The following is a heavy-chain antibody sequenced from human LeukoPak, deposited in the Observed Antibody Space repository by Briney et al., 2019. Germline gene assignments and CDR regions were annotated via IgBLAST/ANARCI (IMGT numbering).Heavy chain of an antibody. J-gene: IGHJ6*03. Sequence: SETLSLTCAVSGGSISSSNRWSWARQPPGKGLEWIGEIYHSGSTNYSPSLESRVTISVDKSKNQFSLKLSSVTAADTAVYYCARVIAARPHYYYYYMDVWGKGTTVTVSS. CDR3: ARVIAARPHYYYYYMDV. CDR1: GGSISSSNR. V-gene: IGHV4-4*02. D-gene: IGHD6-6*01. CDR2: IYHSGST.